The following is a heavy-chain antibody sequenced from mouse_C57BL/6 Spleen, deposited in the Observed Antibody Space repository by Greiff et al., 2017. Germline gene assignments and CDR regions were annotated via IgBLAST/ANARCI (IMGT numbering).Heavy chain of an antibody. CDR1: GYTFTDYE. V-gene: IGHV1-15*01. D-gene: IGHD2-12*01. CDR3: TDDAY. Sequence: QVQLKESGAELVRPGASVTLSCKASGYTFTDYEMHWVKQTPVHGLEWIGAIYPETGGTAYNQKFKGKAILTADKSSSTAYMELRSLTSEDSAVYYCTDDAYWGQGTLVTVSA. J-gene: IGHJ3*01. CDR2: IYPETGGT.